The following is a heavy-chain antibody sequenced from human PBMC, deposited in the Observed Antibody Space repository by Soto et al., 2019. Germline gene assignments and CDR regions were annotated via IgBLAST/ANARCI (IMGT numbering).Heavy chain of an antibody. CDR2: IKDGGDST. Sequence: DVQLLESGGGLVQPGGSLTLSCAASGFTFSNYAMHWVRQAPGKGLEWVSTIKDGGDSTFYLDSVRGRFTISRDNSKDTLYLQMTSLRVEDTALYRCVKGGASYTSCWYANWGQGILVTVSS. D-gene: IGHD6-13*01. V-gene: IGHV3-23*01. CDR3: VKGGASYTSCWYAN. J-gene: IGHJ4*02. CDR1: GFTFSNYA.